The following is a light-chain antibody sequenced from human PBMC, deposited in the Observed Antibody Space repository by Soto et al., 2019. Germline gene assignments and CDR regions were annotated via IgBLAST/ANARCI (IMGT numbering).Light chain of an antibody. CDR2: GAS. CDR1: QSVSSSY. J-gene: IGKJ3*01. CDR3: QQYGSSPVT. V-gene: IGKV3-20*01. Sequence: EIVLTQSPGTLSLSPGERATLSCRASQSVSSSYLAWYQQKPGQAPRLLIYGASSRATGIPDRFSGSGSGTDFTLTISRLESEDFAVYYCQQYGSSPVTFGPGTKVDIQ.